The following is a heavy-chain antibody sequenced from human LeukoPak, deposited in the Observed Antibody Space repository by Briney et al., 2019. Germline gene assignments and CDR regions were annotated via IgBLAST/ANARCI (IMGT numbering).Heavy chain of an antibody. J-gene: IGHJ4*02. D-gene: IGHD5-24*01. CDR2: IYSGSST. Sequence: GGSLRLSCAASGFTVSSNYMSWVRQAPGKGLEWVSVIYSGSSTYYADSVKGRFTISRDNSKNTLCPQMNSLRAEDTAMYYCARSNVGSMAPDYWGQGTLVTVSS. CDR1: GFTVSSNY. CDR3: ARSNVGSMAPDY. V-gene: IGHV3-53*01.